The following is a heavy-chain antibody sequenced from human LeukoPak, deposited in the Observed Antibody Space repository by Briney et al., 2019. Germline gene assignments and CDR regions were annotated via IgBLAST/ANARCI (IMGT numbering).Heavy chain of an antibody. CDR3: ARVWLGELFGH. J-gene: IGHJ4*02. CDR1: GFTVSSNY. CDR2: IYSGGST. D-gene: IGHD3-10*01. V-gene: IGHV3-66*01. Sequence: GGSLRLSCAASGFTVSSNYMSWVRQAPGKGLEWVSVIYSGGSTYYADSVKGRFTISRDNSKNTLYLQMNSLRAEDTAVYYCARVWLGELFGHWGQGTLVTVSS.